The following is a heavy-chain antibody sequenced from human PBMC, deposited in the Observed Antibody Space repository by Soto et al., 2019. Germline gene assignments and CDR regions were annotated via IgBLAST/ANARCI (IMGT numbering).Heavy chain of an antibody. CDR3: ARVNTAMAEPFDY. V-gene: IGHV1-46*01. CDR1: GDSFTNYY. D-gene: IGHD5-18*01. Sequence: GASVKVSCEASGDSFTNYYIHWVRQAPGQGLEWMGVISPSGVSTSYAQKFQGRVTMTRDTSTSTVYMEMSSLRSEDTAVYYCARVNTAMAEPFDYWGQGTPVTVSS. CDR2: ISPSGVST. J-gene: IGHJ4*02.